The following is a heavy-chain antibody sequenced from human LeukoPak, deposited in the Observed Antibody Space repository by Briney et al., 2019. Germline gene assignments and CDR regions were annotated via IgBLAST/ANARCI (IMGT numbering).Heavy chain of an antibody. Sequence: GASVKVSCKASGYTFTSYGISWVRQAPGQGLEWMGWISAYNGNTNYAQKLQGRVTMTTDTSTSTAYMELRSLRSDDTAVYYCARAYYDILTGYEGDAFDIWGQGTMVTVSS. CDR1: GYTFTSYG. J-gene: IGHJ3*02. D-gene: IGHD3-9*01. CDR2: ISAYNGNT. V-gene: IGHV1-18*01. CDR3: ARAYYDILTGYEGDAFDI.